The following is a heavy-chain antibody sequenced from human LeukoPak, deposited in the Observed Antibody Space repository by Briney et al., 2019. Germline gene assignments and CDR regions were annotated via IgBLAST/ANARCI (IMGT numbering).Heavy chain of an antibody. J-gene: IGHJ6*02. CDR2: IYSGGST. CDR1: GFTVSSNY. V-gene: IGHV3-53*01. CDR3: ASDSGSYYYYYGMDV. Sequence: GGSLRLSCAASGFTVSSNYMSWVRQAPGKGLEWVSVIYSGGSTYYSDSVKGRFTISRDNSKNTLYLQMNSLRAEDTAVYYCASDSGSYYYYYGMDVWGQGTTVTVSS. D-gene: IGHD1-26*01.